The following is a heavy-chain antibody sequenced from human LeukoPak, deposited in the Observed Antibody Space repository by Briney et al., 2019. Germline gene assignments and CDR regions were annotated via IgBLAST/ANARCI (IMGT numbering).Heavy chain of an antibody. Sequence: SQTLSLTCAISGGSVSSNSAAWNWIRQSPSRGLEWLGRTYYRSKWYNDYAVSVKSRITINPDTSKNQFSLQLNSVTPEDTAVYYCARDAPGDYYDSSGYYFDYWGQGALVTVSS. V-gene: IGHV6-1*01. CDR3: ARDAPGDYYDSSGYYFDY. J-gene: IGHJ4*02. CDR1: GGSVSSNSAA. CDR2: TYYRSKWYN. D-gene: IGHD3-22*01.